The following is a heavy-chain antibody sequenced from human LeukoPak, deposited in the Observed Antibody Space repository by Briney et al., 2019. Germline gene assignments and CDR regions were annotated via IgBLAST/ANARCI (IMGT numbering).Heavy chain of an antibody. Sequence: GGSLRLSCGASGFAFSDSGMHWVRQAPGKGLEWVAFIWYDGTNDNYADSVKGRFTVSRDNSKNTLYLQMNNLRPEDTAVYYCAKDHNPDYWGQGTQVTVSS. V-gene: IGHV3-30*02. CDR1: GFAFSDSG. D-gene: IGHD1-14*01. CDR2: IWYDGTND. CDR3: AKDHNPDY. J-gene: IGHJ4*02.